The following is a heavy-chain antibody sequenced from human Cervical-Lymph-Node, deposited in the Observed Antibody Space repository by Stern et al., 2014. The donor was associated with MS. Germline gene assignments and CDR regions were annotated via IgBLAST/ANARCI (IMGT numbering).Heavy chain of an antibody. CDR2: MKPSSGDT. CDR3: ARDDSRTAFDI. D-gene: IGHD4-11*01. Sequence: QVQLVQSGAEVKKPGASVKVYCRVSGYTFRSFDINWVRQAAGQGLEWMGWMKPSSGDTGYAKEFQDRITMTRDTSINTAYMELSSLRSQDTAVYYCARDDSRTAFDIWGQGTMVTVSS. CDR1: GYTFRSFD. J-gene: IGHJ3*02. V-gene: IGHV1-8*01.